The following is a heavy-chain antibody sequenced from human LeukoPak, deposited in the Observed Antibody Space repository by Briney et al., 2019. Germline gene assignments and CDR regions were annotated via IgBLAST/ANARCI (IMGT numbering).Heavy chain of an antibody. D-gene: IGHD3-10*01. CDR3: AREVRGAVDY. V-gene: IGHV3-66*01. CDR1: GFTVSSNY. CDR2: IYGGGST. Sequence: TGGSLRLSCAASGFTVSSNYMSWVRQAPGKGLEWVSVIYGGGSTYYADSVKGRFTISRDNSKNTLYLQMNSLRAEDTAVYYCAREVRGAVDYWGQGTLVTVSS. J-gene: IGHJ4*02.